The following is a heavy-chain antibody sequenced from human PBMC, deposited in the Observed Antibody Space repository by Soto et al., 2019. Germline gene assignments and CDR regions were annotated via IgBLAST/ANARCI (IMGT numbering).Heavy chain of an antibody. Sequence: QITLKESGPTLVKPTQTLTLTCTFSGFSLTTSGVGVGWIRQPPGKALEWLALLYWDDDKRYSPSLKSRLTITMDNSNNQVVLTLTNMDPVDPGTYFCAHSSGRSGDYWGQGTLVTVAS. V-gene: IGHV2-5*02. CDR3: AHSSGRSGDY. D-gene: IGHD3-10*01. CDR1: GFSLTTSGVG. CDR2: LYWDDDK. J-gene: IGHJ4*02.